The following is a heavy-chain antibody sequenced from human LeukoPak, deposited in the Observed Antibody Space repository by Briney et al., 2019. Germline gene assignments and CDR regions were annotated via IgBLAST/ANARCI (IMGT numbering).Heavy chain of an antibody. CDR2: IIPILGIA. CDR1: GGTFSSYA. Sequence: SVKVSCKASGGTFSSYAISWVRQAPGQGLEWMGRIIPILGIANYAQKFQGRVTITADKSTSTAYMELSSLRSEDTAVYYCASSIAAAGMSYYYGMDVWGQGTMVTVSS. V-gene: IGHV1-69*04. J-gene: IGHJ6*02. D-gene: IGHD6-13*01. CDR3: ASSIAAAGMSYYYGMDV.